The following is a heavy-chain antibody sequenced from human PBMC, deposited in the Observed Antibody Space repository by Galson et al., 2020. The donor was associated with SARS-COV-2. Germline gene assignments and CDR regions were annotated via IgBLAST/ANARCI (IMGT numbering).Heavy chain of an antibody. Sequence: TGGSLRLSCAASGFTFSSNAMSWARQAPGKGLEWVSAISVSGGSTYYADPVKGRFPISRDNSKNTLYLQMNSLRAEDTAVDYCAKTGSVAVAGYDYWGQGTLVTVAS. CDR1: GFTFSSNA. CDR2: ISVSGGST. D-gene: IGHD6-19*01. V-gene: IGHV3-23*01. J-gene: IGHJ4*02. CDR3: AKTGSVAVAGYDY.